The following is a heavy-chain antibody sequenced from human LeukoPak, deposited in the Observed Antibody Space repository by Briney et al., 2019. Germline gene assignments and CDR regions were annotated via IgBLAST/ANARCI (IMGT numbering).Heavy chain of an antibody. CDR1: GGSISSSSYY. CDR3: ARLLSIADAFDI. J-gene: IGHJ3*02. CDR2: IYYSGST. D-gene: IGHD2/OR15-2a*01. Sequence: SSETLSLTCTVSGGSISSSSYYWGWIRQPPGKGLEWIGSIYYSGSTYYNPSLKSRVTISVDTSKNQFSLKLSSETAADTAIYYCARLLSIADAFDIWGQGTMVTVSP. V-gene: IGHV4-39*01.